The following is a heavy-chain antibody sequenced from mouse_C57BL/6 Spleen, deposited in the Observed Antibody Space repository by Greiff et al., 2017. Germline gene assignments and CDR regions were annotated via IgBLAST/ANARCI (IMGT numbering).Heavy chain of an antibody. CDR1: GYAFSSSW. V-gene: IGHV1-82*01. Sequence: VQLQQSGPELVKPGASVKISCKASGYAFSSSWMYWVKQRPGKGLEWIGRIYTGDGDTNYHGKFKGKATLTADKSSSTAYMQLSSLTSEDSAVYFCALAYYSNVYFGYWGQGATLTVSS. D-gene: IGHD2-5*01. J-gene: IGHJ2*01. CDR2: IYTGDGDT. CDR3: ALAYYSNVYFGY.